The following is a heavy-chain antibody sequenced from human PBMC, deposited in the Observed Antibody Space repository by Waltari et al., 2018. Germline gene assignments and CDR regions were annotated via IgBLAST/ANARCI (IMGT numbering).Heavy chain of an antibody. D-gene: IGHD6-6*01. J-gene: IGHJ4*02. CDR2: VRGNGGGT. CDR3: AKDRIAGGQLGSRFDY. Sequence: EVLLSESGGRLVQPGGSLTLSCVASGFTFSSYSMSWVRQAPGKGREWGAGVRGNGGGTDYADSVKGRFTLSRDNSKNILYLQMNSLRAEDTAIYYCAKDRIAGGQLGSRFDYWGQGTLVTVSS. CDR1: GFTFSSYS. V-gene: IGHV3-23*01.